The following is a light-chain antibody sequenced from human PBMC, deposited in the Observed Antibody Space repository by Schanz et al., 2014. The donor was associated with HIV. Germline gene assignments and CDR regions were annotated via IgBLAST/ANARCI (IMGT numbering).Light chain of an antibody. CDR1: SSSIKTNA. J-gene: IGLJ2*01. CDR2: NTY. Sequence: QSVLAQPPSASGTPGQRVTISCSGSSSSIKTNAVNWAHHPPGTAPKLLIYNTYHRPSGVPDRFSGSESGTSASLAISGLQSEDEADYYCGSWDDSLNGWVFGGGTKLTVL. V-gene: IGLV1-44*01. CDR3: GSWDDSLNGWV.